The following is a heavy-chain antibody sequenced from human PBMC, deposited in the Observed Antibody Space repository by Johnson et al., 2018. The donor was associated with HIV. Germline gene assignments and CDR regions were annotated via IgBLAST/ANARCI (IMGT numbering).Heavy chain of an antibody. CDR1: GFTFSNAW. D-gene: IGHD1-1*01. CDR3: ARVRETKGPYDAFDI. J-gene: IGHJ3*02. Sequence: VQLVESGGGLVQPGGSLRLSCAASGFTFSNAWMSWVRQAPGKGLEWVAVISYDGSNKYYADSVKGRFTISRDNSKNTLYLQMNSLRAEDMAVYYCARVRETKGPYDAFDIWGQGTMVTVSS. CDR2: ISYDGSNK. V-gene: IGHV3-30*14.